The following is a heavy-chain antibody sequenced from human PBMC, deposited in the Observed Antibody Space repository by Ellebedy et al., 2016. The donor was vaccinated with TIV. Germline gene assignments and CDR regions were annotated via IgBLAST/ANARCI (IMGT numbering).Heavy chain of an antibody. J-gene: IGHJ6*02. CDR2: INAGNGNT. Sequence: ASVKVSCKASGYTFTSYAMHWVRQAPGQRLEWMGWINAGNGNTKYSQKFQGRVTITRDTSASTAYMELSSLRSEDTAVYYCATRRVVGANYYYGMDVWGQGTTVTVSS. D-gene: IGHD1-26*01. CDR3: ATRRVVGANYYYGMDV. CDR1: GYTFTSYA. V-gene: IGHV1-3*01.